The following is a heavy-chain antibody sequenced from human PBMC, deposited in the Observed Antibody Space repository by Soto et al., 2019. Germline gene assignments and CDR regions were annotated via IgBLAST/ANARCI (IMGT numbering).Heavy chain of an antibody. J-gene: IGHJ6*02. CDR1: GFTFSSYS. CDR2: ISSSSSTI. V-gene: IGHV3-48*02. CDR3: ARDYGSYHPPYSYYYYGMDV. D-gene: IGHD1-26*01. Sequence: GGSLRLSCAASGFTFSSYSMNWVRQAPGKGLEWVSYISSSSSTIYYADSVKGRFTISRDNAKNSLYLQMNSLRDEDTAVYYCARDYGSYHPPYSYYYYGMDVWGQGTTVTVSS.